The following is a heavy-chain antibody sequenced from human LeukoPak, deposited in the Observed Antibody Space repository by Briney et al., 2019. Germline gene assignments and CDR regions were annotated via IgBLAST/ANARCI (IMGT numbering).Heavy chain of an antibody. J-gene: IGHJ4*02. Sequence: GGSLRLSCAASGFTFSSYWMHWVRQAPGKGLVWVSHINTDGSSASYADSVKGRFTISRDNAKNTLYLQMNSLRAEDTAVYFCSRGRILDYWGQGTLVTASS. CDR3: SRGRILDY. CDR1: GFTFSSYW. V-gene: IGHV3-74*01. CDR2: INTDGSSA.